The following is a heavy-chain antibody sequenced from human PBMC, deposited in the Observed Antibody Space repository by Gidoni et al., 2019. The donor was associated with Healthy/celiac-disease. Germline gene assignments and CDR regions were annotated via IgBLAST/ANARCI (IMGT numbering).Heavy chain of an antibody. J-gene: IGHJ6*02. CDR3: AKDLRFLEWSGYYYGMDV. D-gene: IGHD3-3*01. CDR2: ISGSGGST. CDR1: GFTFSSYA. Sequence: EVQLLESGGGLVQPGGSLRLSCAASGFTFSSYAMSWVRQAPGKGLEWVSAISGSGGSTYYADSVKGRFTISRDNSKNTLYLQMNSLRAEDTAVYYCAKDLRFLEWSGYYYGMDVWGQGTTVTVSS. V-gene: IGHV3-23*01.